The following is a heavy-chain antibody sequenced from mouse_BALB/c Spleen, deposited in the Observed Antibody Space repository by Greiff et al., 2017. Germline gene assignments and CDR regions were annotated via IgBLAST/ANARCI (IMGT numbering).Heavy chain of an antibody. J-gene: IGHJ4*01. CDR3: ARDDDYAMDY. V-gene: IGHV5-9-4*01. Sequence: EVMLVESGGGLVKPGGSLKLSCAASGFTFSSYAMSWVRQSPEKRLEWVAEISSGGSYTYYPDTVTGRFTISRDNAKNTLYLEMSSLRSEDTAMYYCARDDDYAMDYWGQGTSVTVSS. CDR1: GFTFSSYA. CDR2: ISSGGSYT.